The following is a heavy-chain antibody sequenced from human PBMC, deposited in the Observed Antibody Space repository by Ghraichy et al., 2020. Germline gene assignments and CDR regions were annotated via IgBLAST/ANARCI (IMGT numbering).Heavy chain of an antibody. CDR1: GFTVSSNY. CDR2: IFGDGTT. J-gene: IGHJ4*02. D-gene: IGHD6-13*01. V-gene: IGHV3-53*01. CDR3: AISSNWPCYCDY. Sequence: GGSLRLSCAASGFTVSSNYMSWVRQAPGKGLEWVSVIFGDGTTSYTDSVKGRFTISRDNFNNMLYLQMSSLRAEDTAVYYCAISSNWPCYCDYWGQGTLVTVSS.